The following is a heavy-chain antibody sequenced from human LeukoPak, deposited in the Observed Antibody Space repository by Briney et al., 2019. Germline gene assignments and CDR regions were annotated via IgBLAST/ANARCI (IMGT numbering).Heavy chain of an antibody. Sequence: SETLSLTCTVSRGSVSSGRCYWGWIRQPPGKWLEWIASIYYSGNTYYNPSLKTRVTISVDTSTNQFSLKLRSVAAADTAVYYCVRESACTTSSCFDFDNWGQGTLVTVSS. D-gene: IGHD2-2*01. V-gene: IGHV4-39*07. J-gene: IGHJ4*02. CDR2: IYYSGNT. CDR1: RGSVSSGRCY. CDR3: VRESACTTSSCFDFDN.